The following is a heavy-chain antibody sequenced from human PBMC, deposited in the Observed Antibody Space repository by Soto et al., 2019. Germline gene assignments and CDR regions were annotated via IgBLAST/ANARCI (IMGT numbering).Heavy chain of an antibody. V-gene: IGHV4-39*01. J-gene: IGHJ3*02. Sequence: QLQLQESGPGLVKPSETLSLTCTVSGGSISSSSYYWGWIRQPPGKGLEWIGSIYYSGSTYYNPSLKSRVTISVDTSKNQFSLKLSSVTAADTAVYYCAWTFGLIDAFDIWGQGTMVTVSS. CDR2: IYYSGST. D-gene: IGHD3-9*01. CDR3: AWTFGLIDAFDI. CDR1: GGSISSSSYY.